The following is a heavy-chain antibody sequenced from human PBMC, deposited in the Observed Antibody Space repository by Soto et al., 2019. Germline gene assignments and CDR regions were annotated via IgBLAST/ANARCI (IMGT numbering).Heavy chain of an antibody. Sequence: PSETLSLTCTVSGGSISSSSYYWGWIRQPPGKGLEWIGSIYYSGSTYYNPSLKSRVTISVDTSKNQFSLKLSSVTAADTAVYYCARLYGTVRNYYYYGMDVWGQGTTVT. CDR2: IYYSGST. D-gene: IGHD1-1*01. J-gene: IGHJ6*02. CDR3: ARLYGTVRNYYYYGMDV. V-gene: IGHV4-39*01. CDR1: GGSISSSSYY.